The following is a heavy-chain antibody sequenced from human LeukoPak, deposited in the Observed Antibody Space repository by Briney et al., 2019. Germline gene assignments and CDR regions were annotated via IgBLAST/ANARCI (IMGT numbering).Heavy chain of an antibody. Sequence: PGGSLRLSCAASGFTFSSYAMSWVRQAPGKGLEWVSAISGSGGSTYYADSVKGRFTISRDNSKNTLYLQMNSLRAEDTAVYYCAKDPLYYYDSSGYSDYWGQGTLVTVSS. CDR2: ISGSGGST. CDR1: GFTFSSYA. CDR3: AKDPLYYYDSSGYSDY. V-gene: IGHV3-23*01. D-gene: IGHD3-22*01. J-gene: IGHJ4*02.